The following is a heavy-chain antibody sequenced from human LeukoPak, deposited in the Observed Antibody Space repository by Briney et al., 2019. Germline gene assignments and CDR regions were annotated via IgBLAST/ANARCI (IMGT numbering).Heavy chain of an antibody. J-gene: IGHJ4*02. D-gene: IGHD6-6*01. CDR3: ARSEYSTPADY. V-gene: IGHV3-33*08. CDR1: GFTFSSYG. CDR2: IWYDGSNK. Sequence: GRSLRLSCAASGFTFSSYGMHWVRQAPGKGLEWVAVIWYDGSNKYYADSVKGRFTISRDNSKNTLYLQMNSLRAEDTAVYYCARSEYSTPADYWGQGTLVTVSS.